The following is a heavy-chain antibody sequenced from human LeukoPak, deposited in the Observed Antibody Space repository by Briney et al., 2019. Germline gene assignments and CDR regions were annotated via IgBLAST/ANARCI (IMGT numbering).Heavy chain of an antibody. D-gene: IGHD2-21*01. CDR1: GFTFDDYA. CDR3: AKDIRSYPSASDY. J-gene: IGHJ4*02. CDR2: LSWNSGSI. Sequence: PGRSLRLSCAASGFTFDDYAMHWVRHAPGKGLEWVSGLSWNSGSIGYADSVKGRFTISRDNAKNSLYLQMNSLRAEDTALYYCAKDIRSYPSASDYWGQGT. V-gene: IGHV3-9*01.